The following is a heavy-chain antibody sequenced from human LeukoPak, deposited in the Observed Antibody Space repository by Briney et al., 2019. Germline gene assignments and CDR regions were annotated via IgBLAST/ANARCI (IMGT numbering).Heavy chain of an antibody. J-gene: IGHJ5*02. Sequence: SETLSLTCTVSGGSISSGSYYWSWIRQPAGKGLEWIGRIYTSGSTNYNPSLKSRVTISVDTSRKQFFLRLSSVTAADTAVYYCARAFMSSILWSWGQGTLVTVSS. V-gene: IGHV4-61*02. D-gene: IGHD2-21*01. CDR3: ARAFMSSILWS. CDR1: GGSISSGSYY. CDR2: IYTSGST.